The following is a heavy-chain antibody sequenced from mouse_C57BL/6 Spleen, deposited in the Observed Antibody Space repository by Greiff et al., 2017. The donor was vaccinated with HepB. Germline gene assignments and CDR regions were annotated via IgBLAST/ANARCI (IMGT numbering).Heavy chain of an antibody. V-gene: IGHV1-69*01. D-gene: IGHD1-1*01. Sequence: QVQLQQPGAELVMPGASVKLSCKASGYTFTSYWMHWVKQRPGQGLEWIGEIDPSDSYTNYNQKFKGKSTLTVDKSSSTAYMQLSGLTSEDSAVYYCARYRYGSSPHWYFDVWGTGTTVTVSS. CDR2: IDPSDSYT. CDR1: GYTFTSYW. J-gene: IGHJ1*03. CDR3: ARYRYGSSPHWYFDV.